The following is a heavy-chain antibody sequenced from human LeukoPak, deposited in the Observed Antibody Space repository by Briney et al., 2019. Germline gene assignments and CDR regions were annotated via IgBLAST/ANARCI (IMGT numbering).Heavy chain of an antibody. Sequence: GGSLRLSCVVSGFTVSRDYMSWVRQAPGKGLEWVAVIYSSGTTYYADSVKGRFTISRDNSKNTLYLQMNSLRAEDTAVYYCARDYYDSSGYYTTDYWGQGTLVTVSS. CDR2: IYSSGTT. CDR1: GFTVSRDY. V-gene: IGHV3-66*03. CDR3: ARDYYDSSGYYTTDY. J-gene: IGHJ4*02. D-gene: IGHD3-22*01.